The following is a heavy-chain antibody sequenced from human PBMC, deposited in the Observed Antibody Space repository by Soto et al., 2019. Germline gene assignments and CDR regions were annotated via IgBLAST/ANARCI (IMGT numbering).Heavy chain of an antibody. CDR3: ASDRARITMFEPDEAFDI. CDR1: GYTFTGYY. D-gene: IGHD3-10*02. Sequence: ASVKVSCKASGYTFTGYYMHWVRQAPGQGLEWMGWINPNSGGTNYAQKFQGRVTMTRDTSISTAYMELSRLRSEDTAVYYCASDRARITMFEPDEAFDIWGQGTMVTVSS. J-gene: IGHJ3*02. V-gene: IGHV1-2*02. CDR2: INPNSGGT.